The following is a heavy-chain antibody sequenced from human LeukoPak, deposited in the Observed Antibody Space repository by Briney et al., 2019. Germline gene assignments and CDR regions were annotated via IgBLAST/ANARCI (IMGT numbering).Heavy chain of an antibody. V-gene: IGHV3-30*19. CDR3: ARSPLGYCSSTSCYGPGEFDY. Sequence: QPGGSLRLSCAASGFTFSSYGMHWVRQAPGKGLEWAAVILSDGSKEFYTDSVKGRFTISRDNSKNTLYLQMNSLRAEDTAVYYCARSPLGYCSSTSCYGPGEFDYWGQGTLVTVSS. CDR1: GFTFSSYG. D-gene: IGHD2-2*01. J-gene: IGHJ4*02. CDR2: ILSDGSKE.